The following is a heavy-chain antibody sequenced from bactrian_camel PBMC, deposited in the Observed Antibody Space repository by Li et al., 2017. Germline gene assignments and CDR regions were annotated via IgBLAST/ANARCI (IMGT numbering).Heavy chain of an antibody. V-gene: IGHV3S53*01. CDR3: AALEHQSWWLVRDTLREYEYSY. J-gene: IGHJ4*01. Sequence: HVQLVESGGGSVQPRGSLRLSCVATGSTYGPNCVAWFRQAPGKEREGVATIDDRNVSSYTDAVEGRFTISKDNAKNTLYLQMNSLRPEDTAMYYCAALEHQSWWLVRDTLREYEYSYWGQGTQVTVS. CDR1: GSTYGPNC. D-gene: IGHD2*01. CDR2: IDDRNVS.